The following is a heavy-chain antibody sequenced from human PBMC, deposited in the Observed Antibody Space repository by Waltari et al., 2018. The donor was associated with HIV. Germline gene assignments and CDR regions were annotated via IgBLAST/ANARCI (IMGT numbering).Heavy chain of an antibody. Sequence: EVQLVESGGGLVQPGGSLRLSCAASGLPVSSPYTSWVRQAPGKGLEWVSLIYTGGSTYYADSVKGRFTISRDNSKNTLYLQMNSLRAEDTAVYYCASPDTTMVHGHYYFYHMDVWGQGTTVTVSS. CDR3: ASPDTTMVHGHYYFYHMDV. J-gene: IGHJ6*02. V-gene: IGHV3-66*01. CDR1: GLPVSSPY. D-gene: IGHD5-18*01. CDR2: IYTGGST.